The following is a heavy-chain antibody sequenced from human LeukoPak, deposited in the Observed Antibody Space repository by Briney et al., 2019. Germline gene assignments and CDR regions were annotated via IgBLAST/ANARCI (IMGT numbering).Heavy chain of an antibody. CDR3: ARGHSSILYYFDY. V-gene: IGHV4-34*01. D-gene: IGHD3-3*02. J-gene: IGHJ4*02. CDR2: INHSGST. Sequence: KPSETLSLTCAVYGGSFRGYYWSWIRQPPGKGLEWIGEINHSGSTNYNPSLKSRVTISVDTSKNQFSLKLSSVTAADTAVYYCARGHSSILYYFDYWGQGTLVTVSS. CDR1: GGSFRGYY.